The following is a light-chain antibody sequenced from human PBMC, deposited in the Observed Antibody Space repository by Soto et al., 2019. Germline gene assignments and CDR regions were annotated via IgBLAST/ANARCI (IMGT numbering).Light chain of an antibody. J-gene: IGLJ2*01. Sequence: QSVLTQPPSVSGAPGQRVTISCTGTSSNIGAGYDVHWYQQLPGTAPKLLIYGNSNRPSGVPDRFSGSKSGTSASLAITGLQAGEEADYCCPSYASGLGGVVVGGGTKLTVL. CDR1: SSNIGAGYD. CDR2: GNS. V-gene: IGLV1-40*01. CDR3: PSYASGLGGVV.